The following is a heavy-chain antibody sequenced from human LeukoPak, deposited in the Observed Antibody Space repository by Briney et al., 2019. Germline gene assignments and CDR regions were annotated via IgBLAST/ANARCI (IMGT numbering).Heavy chain of an antibody. CDR3: AKSPDITLIVVVSH. Sequence: PGGSLRLSCAASGFTFSSYAMSWVRQAPGKGLEWVSAISGSGGSTYYADSVKGRFTISRDNSKNTLYLQMNSLRAEHTAVYYCAKSPDITLIVVVSHWGQGTLVTVSS. D-gene: IGHD3-22*01. V-gene: IGHV3-23*01. J-gene: IGHJ4*02. CDR2: ISGSGGST. CDR1: GFTFSSYA.